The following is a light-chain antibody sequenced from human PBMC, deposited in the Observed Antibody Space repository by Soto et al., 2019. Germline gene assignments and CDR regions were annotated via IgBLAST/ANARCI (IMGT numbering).Light chain of an antibody. V-gene: IGLV1-44*01. CDR2: NNN. CDR3: ASWDDSLNGVL. J-gene: IGLJ2*01. CDR1: SSNIGSNT. Sequence: QSVLTQPPSASTTPGQRVTISCSGSSSNIGSNTVNWYQQLPGTAPKLLIYNNNQRPSGVPDRLSGSKSATSASLAISGLQSEDEADYYCASWDDSLNGVLFGGGTKVTVL.